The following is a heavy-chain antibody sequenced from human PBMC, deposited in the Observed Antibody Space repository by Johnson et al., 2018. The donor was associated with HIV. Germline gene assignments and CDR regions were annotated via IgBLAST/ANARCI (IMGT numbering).Heavy chain of an antibody. Sequence: EVQLVESGGGLVQPGGSLRLSCAASGFNFNNYWMSWIRQAPGKGLEWVGRVKSNTDGGTTDYAAPVTGRFTISRDASKNTLYLQMNSLKTEDTAVYYCTTGLYWNDAFDIWGQGTMVTVSS. CDR1: GFNFNNYW. D-gene: IGHD1-1*01. CDR2: VKSNTDGGTT. CDR3: TTGLYWNDAFDI. V-gene: IGHV3-15*01. J-gene: IGHJ3*02.